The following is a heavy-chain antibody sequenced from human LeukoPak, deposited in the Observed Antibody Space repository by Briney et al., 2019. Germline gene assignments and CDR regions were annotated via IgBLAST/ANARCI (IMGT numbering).Heavy chain of an antibody. Sequence: SETLSLTCAAYGGSFSGYYWSWIRQPPGKGLEWIGEINHSGSTNYNPSLKSRVTISVDTSKNQFSLKLSSVTAADTAVYYCARGRGGDRDFDYWGQGTLVTVSS. CDR1: GGSFSGYY. D-gene: IGHD3-16*01. V-gene: IGHV4-34*01. CDR3: ARGRGGDRDFDY. CDR2: INHSGST. J-gene: IGHJ4*02.